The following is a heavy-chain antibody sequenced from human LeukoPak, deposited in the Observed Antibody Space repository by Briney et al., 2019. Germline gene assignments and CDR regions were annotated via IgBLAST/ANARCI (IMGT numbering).Heavy chain of an antibody. Sequence: GGSLRLSCAVSGFTFTNYWMHWVREAPGEGLVWVSRINMDGSVTRYADSVKGRFTISRDNAKNTVFLQMNSLRAEDTAVYYCARDRGALDHWGQGTLVTVSS. V-gene: IGHV3-74*01. CDR1: GFTFTNYW. CDR2: INMDGSVT. J-gene: IGHJ4*02. CDR3: ARDRGALDH. D-gene: IGHD1-26*01.